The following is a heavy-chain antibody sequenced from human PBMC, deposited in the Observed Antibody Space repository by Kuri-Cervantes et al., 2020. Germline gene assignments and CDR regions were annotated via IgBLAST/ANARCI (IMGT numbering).Heavy chain of an antibody. CDR3: ARSRDGYIWDAFDI. J-gene: IGHJ3*02. V-gene: IGHV3-30*02. CDR1: GFTFSSYG. CDR2: IRYDGSNK. Sequence: GESLKISCAASGFTFSSYGMHWVRQAPGKGLEWVAFIRYDGSNKYYADSVKGRFTISRDNSKNTLYLQMNSLRAEDTAVYYCARSRDGYIWDAFDIWGQGTMVTVSS. D-gene: IGHD5-24*01.